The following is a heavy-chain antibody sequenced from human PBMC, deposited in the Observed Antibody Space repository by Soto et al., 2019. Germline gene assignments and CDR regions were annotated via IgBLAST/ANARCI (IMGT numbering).Heavy chain of an antibody. D-gene: IGHD6-19*01. CDR1: GYTFTGYY. Sequence: GASVKVSCKASGYTFTGYYMHWVRQAPGQGLEWMGWINPNSGGTNYAQKFQGWVTMTRDTSMSTAYMELSSLRSEDTAVYYCAREPTIAVAGTGLDYYGMDVWGQGTTVTVSS. CDR3: AREPTIAVAGTGLDYYGMDV. CDR2: INPNSGGT. V-gene: IGHV1-2*04. J-gene: IGHJ6*02.